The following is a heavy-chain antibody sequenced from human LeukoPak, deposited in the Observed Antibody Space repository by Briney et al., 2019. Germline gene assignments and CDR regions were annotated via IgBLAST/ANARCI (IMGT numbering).Heavy chain of an antibody. J-gene: IGHJ4*02. Sequence: GGSLRVSCAASGYTFTDVYMSWIRQSPGKGLEWLAYISPNSAHISYADSVKGRFTISRDNAKNSLYLQMNSLRVEDTGIYYCSRDPRSLDYWGQGALVTVSS. V-gene: IGHV3-11*01. CDR2: ISPNSAHI. CDR1: GYTFTDVY. CDR3: SRDPRSLDY.